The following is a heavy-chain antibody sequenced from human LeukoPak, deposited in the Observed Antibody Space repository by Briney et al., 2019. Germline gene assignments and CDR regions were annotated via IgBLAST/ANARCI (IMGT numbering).Heavy chain of an antibody. J-gene: IGHJ5*02. CDR3: AIRPSGYTLSLFDV. V-gene: IGHV4-59*08. CDR2: IYYSGNT. D-gene: IGHD3-3*01. CDR1: GGSISSYY. Sequence: SEILSLSFTVSGGSISSYYWSWIRQPPGKGLEWIGYIYYSGNTNYNPSLKSRVTISVDTSKNQFSLKLSSVTAADTAVYYCAIRPSGYTLSLFDVGRQGTLVTVSS.